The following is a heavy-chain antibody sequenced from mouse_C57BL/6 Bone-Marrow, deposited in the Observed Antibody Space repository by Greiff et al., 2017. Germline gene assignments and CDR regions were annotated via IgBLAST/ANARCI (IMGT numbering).Heavy chain of an antibody. CDR3: AREHYIAMDY. Sequence: VQLQQPGAELVMPGASVKLSCKASGYTFTSYWMHWVKQRPGQGLEWIGEIDPSDSYTNYNQKFKGKSTLTVDKSSSTAYMQLSSLTSEDSAVYYSAREHYIAMDYWGQGTSVTVSS. D-gene: IGHD2-12*01. J-gene: IGHJ4*01. CDR1: GYTFTSYW. V-gene: IGHV1-69*01. CDR2: IDPSDSYT.